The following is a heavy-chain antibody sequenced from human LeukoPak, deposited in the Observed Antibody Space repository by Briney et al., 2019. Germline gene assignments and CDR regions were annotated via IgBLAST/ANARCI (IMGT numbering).Heavy chain of an antibody. CDR2: IYTSGST. J-gene: IGHJ6*03. CDR1: GGSISSYY. CDR3: ARELDSSGYTFYYYYYMDV. Sequence: PSETLSLTCTVSGGSISSYYWSWIRQPAGKGLEWIGRIYTSGSTNYNPSLKSRVTMSVDTSKNQFSLKLSSVTAADTAVYYCARELDSSGYTFYYYYYMDVWGKGTTVTISS. D-gene: IGHD3-22*01. V-gene: IGHV4-4*07.